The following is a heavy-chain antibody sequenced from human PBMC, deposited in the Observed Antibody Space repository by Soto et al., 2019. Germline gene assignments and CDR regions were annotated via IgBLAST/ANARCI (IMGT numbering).Heavy chain of an antibody. CDR3: ATDRWLWVRGEGFDY. J-gene: IGHJ4*02. Sequence: EVQLVESGGGLVQPGRSLRLSCAASGFTFDDYAMHWVRQAPGKCLEWVSGISWNSGSIGYADSVKGRFTISRDNAKNPLYLQMNSLRAEDTALDYWATDRWLWVRGEGFDYRGQGTRVTFSS. V-gene: IGHV3-9*01. CDR1: GFTFDDYA. D-gene: IGHD5-12*01. CDR2: ISWNSGSI.